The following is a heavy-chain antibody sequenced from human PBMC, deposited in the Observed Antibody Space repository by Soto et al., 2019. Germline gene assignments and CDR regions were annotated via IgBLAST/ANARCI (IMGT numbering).Heavy chain of an antibody. Sequence: QVQLQQWGAGLLKPSETLSLTCAVYGGSFSGYYWSWIRQPPGKGLEWIGEINHSGSTNYNPSLNSRVTISVDTSKNQFSLKLSSVTAADTAVYYCARGSETGGYSYGQHYFDYWGQGTLVTVSS. D-gene: IGHD5-18*01. CDR3: ARGSETGGYSYGQHYFDY. CDR2: INHSGST. V-gene: IGHV4-34*01. CDR1: GGSFSGYY. J-gene: IGHJ4*02.